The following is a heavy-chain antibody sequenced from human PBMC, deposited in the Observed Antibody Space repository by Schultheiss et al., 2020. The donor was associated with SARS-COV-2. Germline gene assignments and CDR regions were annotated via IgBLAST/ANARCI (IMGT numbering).Heavy chain of an antibody. D-gene: IGHD2-2*01. J-gene: IGHJ5*02. Sequence: GGSLRLSCAASGFTFSSYGMHWVRQAPGKGLEWVAVISYDGSNKYYADSVKGRFTISRDNSKNTLYLQMNSLRGEDTAVYYCARGGYCSSTSCSTSLNWFDPLGQGTLVTVSS. CDR2: ISYDGSNK. CDR3: ARGGYCSSTSCSTSLNWFDP. V-gene: IGHV3-30*05. CDR1: GFTFSSYG.